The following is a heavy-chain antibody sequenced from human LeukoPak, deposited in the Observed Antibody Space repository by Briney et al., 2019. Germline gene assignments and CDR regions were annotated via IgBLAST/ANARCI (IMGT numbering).Heavy chain of an antibody. CDR1: GFTFSSYS. CDR2: INTDGSST. J-gene: IGHJ3*02. D-gene: IGHD2-2*01. V-gene: IGHV3-74*01. CDR3: ARGSRTPDCGSTSCNAFDI. Sequence: GALRLSCAASGFTFSSYSMNWVRQAPGKGLVWVSRINTDGSSTSYADSVKGRFTISRDNAKNTLYLQMNSLRAEDTAVYYCARGSRTPDCGSTSCNAFDIWGQGTMVTASS.